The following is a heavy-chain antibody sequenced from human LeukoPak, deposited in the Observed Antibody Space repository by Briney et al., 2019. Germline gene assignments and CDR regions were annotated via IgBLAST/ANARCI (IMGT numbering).Heavy chain of an antibody. CDR1: GFTFSSYA. CDR3: AKDLVVVIRAHY. D-gene: IGHD2-21*01. V-gene: IGHV3-23*01. J-gene: IGHJ4*02. Sequence: PGGSLRLSCAAPGFTFSSYAMSWVRQAPGKGLEWVSAISGSSGSTYYADSVKGRFTISRDNSKNTLYLQMNSLRAEDTAVYYCAKDLVVVIRAHYWGQGTLVTVSS. CDR2: ISGSSGST.